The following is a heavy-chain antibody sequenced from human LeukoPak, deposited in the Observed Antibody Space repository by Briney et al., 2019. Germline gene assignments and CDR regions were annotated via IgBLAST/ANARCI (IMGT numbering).Heavy chain of an antibody. CDR2: AKNKAQRYTT. CDR3: ARWLSRAPRD. D-gene: IGHD5-12*01. J-gene: IGHJ4*02. CDR1: GFTFSDHD. V-gene: IGHV3-72*01. Sequence: GGSLRLSCAASGFTFSDHDMDWVRQAPGKGLEWIGRAKNKAQRYTTEYAASVSGRFTIAREDSKSTLSLQMNSLKSEDTAVYYCARWLSRAPRDWGQGTLVTVSS.